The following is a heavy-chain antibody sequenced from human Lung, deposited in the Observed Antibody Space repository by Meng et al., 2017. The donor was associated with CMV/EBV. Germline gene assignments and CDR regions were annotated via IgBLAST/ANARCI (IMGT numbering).Heavy chain of an antibody. CDR1: GGSISSSSYY. V-gene: IGHV4-39*07. CDR3: ASLPKMGIATTGPH. D-gene: IGHD6-13*01. CDR2: IYYSGNT. Sequence: SXTLSLXCTVSGGSISSSSYYWGWIRQPPGQGLEWIGSIYYSGNTYYKPSLQSRVTITADTSKSQFSLELSSVTAADTAVYYCASLPKMGIATTGPHWGQGTXVTVSS. J-gene: IGHJ4*02.